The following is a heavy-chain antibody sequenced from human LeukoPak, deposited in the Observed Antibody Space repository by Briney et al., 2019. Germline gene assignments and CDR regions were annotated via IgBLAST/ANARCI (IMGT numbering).Heavy chain of an antibody. J-gene: IGHJ4*02. CDR1: GFTFSSYG. CDR3: ATISSSWIDY. CDR2: ISGSGGST. D-gene: IGHD6-13*01. Sequence: GGSLRLSCAASGFTFSSYGMSWVRQAPGKGLEWVSAISGSGGSTYYADSVKGRFTISRDNSKNTLYLQMNSLRAEDTAVYYCATISSSWIDYWGQGTLVTVSS. V-gene: IGHV3-23*01.